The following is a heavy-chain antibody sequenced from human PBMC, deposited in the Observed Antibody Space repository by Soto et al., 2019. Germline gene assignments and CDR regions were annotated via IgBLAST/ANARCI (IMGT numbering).Heavy chain of an antibody. J-gene: IGHJ3*01. CDR3: ARDLLGSFDV. V-gene: IGHV1-18*01. CDR1: GYTFTRYG. D-gene: IGHD2-15*01. CDR2: INTNNGNT. Sequence: QVQLVQSGAVVKKPGASVKVSCKASGYTFTRYGIGWVRQAPGQGLEWMGWINTNNGNTNSAQRLQGRVTMTADTSTRTGYMELRSLRSDATAFYSCARDLLGSFDVWGQGTMVTISS.